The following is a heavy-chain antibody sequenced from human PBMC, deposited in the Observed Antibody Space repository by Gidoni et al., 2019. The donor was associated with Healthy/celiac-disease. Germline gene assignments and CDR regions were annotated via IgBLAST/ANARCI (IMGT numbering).Heavy chain of an antibody. CDR2: ISSSSSYI. CDR1: GFTFSSYS. J-gene: IGHJ2*01. D-gene: IGHD3-22*01. Sequence: EVQLVESGGGLVKPGGSLRLSCAASGFTFSSYSMNWVRQAPGKGLEWVSSISSSSSYIYYADSVKGRFTISRDNAKNSLYLQMNSLRAEDTAVYYCARWVDSSGYYPDWYFDLWGRGTLVTVSS. CDR3: ARWVDSSGYYPDWYFDL. V-gene: IGHV3-21*01.